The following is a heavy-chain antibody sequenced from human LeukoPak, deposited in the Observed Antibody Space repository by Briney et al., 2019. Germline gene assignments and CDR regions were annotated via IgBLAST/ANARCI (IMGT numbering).Heavy chain of an antibody. D-gene: IGHD3-22*01. Sequence: GGSLRLSCAASGFTFSSYWMHWVRQAPGKGLVWVSRINSDGSSTSYADSVKGRFTISRDNAKNSLYLQMNSLRAEDTAVYYCAKEPRRGYYDSSGYFDYWGQGTLVTV. CDR1: GFTFSSYW. CDR3: AKEPRRGYYDSSGYFDY. J-gene: IGHJ4*02. V-gene: IGHV3-74*01. CDR2: INSDGSST.